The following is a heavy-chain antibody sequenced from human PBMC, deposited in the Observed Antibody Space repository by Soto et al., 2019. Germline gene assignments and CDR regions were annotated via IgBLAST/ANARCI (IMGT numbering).Heavy chain of an antibody. D-gene: IGHD3-9*01. CDR2: IYYSGST. Sequence: SETLSLSCTVSGGSISSGGYDWSWIRQHPGKGLEWIGYIYYSGSTYYNPSLKSRVTISVDTSKNQFSLKLSSVTAADTAVYYCARDRGDYDILTGYVDAFDIWGQGTMVTVSS. V-gene: IGHV4-31*03. CDR3: ARDRGDYDILTGYVDAFDI. CDR1: GGSISSGGYD. J-gene: IGHJ3*02.